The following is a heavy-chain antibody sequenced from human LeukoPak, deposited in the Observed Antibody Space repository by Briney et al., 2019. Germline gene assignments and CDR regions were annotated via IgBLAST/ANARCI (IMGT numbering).Heavy chain of an antibody. CDR2: IKSKADAGTT. CDR3: ARDLSLYYSDSGSFDI. Sequence: PGGSLRLSCAASGFTFTNAWMTWVRQAPGKGLEWVGRIKSKADAGTTDYAAPVKGRFTITRDDSKNTLYLQMNSLKTEDTAVYYCARDLSLYYSDSGSFDIWGQGTMVTVSS. J-gene: IGHJ3*02. CDR1: GFTFTNAW. V-gene: IGHV3-15*01. D-gene: IGHD3-10*01.